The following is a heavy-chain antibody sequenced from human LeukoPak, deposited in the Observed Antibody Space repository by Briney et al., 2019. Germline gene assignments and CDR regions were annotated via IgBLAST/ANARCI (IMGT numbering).Heavy chain of an antibody. CDR1: GGTFSSYA. CDR3: ARVIRGWRFLEWSTASGYFDY. V-gene: IGHV1-69*13. CDR2: IIPIFGTA. D-gene: IGHD3-3*01. Sequence: SVKVSCKASGGTFSSYAISWVRQAPGQGLEWMGGIIPIFGTANYAQKFQGRVTITADESTSTAYMELSSLRSDDTAVYYCARVIRGWRFLEWSTASGYFDYWGQGTLVTVSS. J-gene: IGHJ4*02.